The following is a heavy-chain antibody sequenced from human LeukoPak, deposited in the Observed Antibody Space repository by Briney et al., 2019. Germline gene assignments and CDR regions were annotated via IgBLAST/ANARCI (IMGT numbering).Heavy chain of an antibody. CDR1: GGSISSSSYY. V-gene: IGHV4-39*07. Sequence: SETLSLTCTVSGGSISSSSYYWGWIRQPPGKGLEWIGSIYYSGSTYYNPSLKSRVTMSVDTSKNQFSLKLSSVTAADTAVYYCARVRFTEFDIWGQGTMVTVSS. CDR2: IYYSGST. J-gene: IGHJ3*02. CDR3: ARVRFTEFDI. D-gene: IGHD3-16*02.